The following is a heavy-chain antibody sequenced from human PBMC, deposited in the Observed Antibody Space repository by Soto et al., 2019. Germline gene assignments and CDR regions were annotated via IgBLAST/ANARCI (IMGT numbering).Heavy chain of an antibody. Sequence: QVQLVQSGAEVKKPGSSVKVSCKASGGTFSSYAISWVRQAPGQGLEWIGGIIPIFGTANYAQKFQGRVTITADKSTSTAYMELSSLRSEDTAVYYCARDRQYDFWSGYYRYYYGMDVWGQGTTVTVSS. CDR1: GGTFSSYA. CDR3: ARDRQYDFWSGYYRYYYGMDV. J-gene: IGHJ6*02. D-gene: IGHD3-3*01. V-gene: IGHV1-69*06. CDR2: IIPIFGTA.